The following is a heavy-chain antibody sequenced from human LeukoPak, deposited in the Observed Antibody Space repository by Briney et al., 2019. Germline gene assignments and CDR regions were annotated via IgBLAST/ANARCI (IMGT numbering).Heavy chain of an antibody. V-gene: IGHV3-30*02. Sequence: GGSLRLSCAASGFTFSSYGMHWVRQAPGKGLEWVAFIRYDGSNKYYADSVKGRFTISRDNSKNTLYLQMNSLRAEDTAVYYCARAVWTTAFVPYFDYWGQGTLVTVSS. D-gene: IGHD4-11*01. CDR2: IRYDGSNK. CDR1: GFTFSSYG. J-gene: IGHJ4*02. CDR3: ARAVWTTAFVPYFDY.